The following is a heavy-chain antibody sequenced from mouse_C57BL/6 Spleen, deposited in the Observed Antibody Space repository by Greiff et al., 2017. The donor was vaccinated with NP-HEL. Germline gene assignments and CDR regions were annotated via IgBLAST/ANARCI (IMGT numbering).Heavy chain of an antibody. CDR3: ARRGGGGYFDY. J-gene: IGHJ2*01. Sequence: VQLQQPGAELVMPGASVKLSCKASGYTFTSYWMHWVKQRPGQGLEWIGEIDPSDSYTNYNQKFKGKSTLTVDKSSSTAYMQLSSLTSEDSAVYYCARRGGGGYFDYWGQGTTLTVSS. V-gene: IGHV1-69*01. CDR2: IDPSDSYT. CDR1: GYTFTSYW.